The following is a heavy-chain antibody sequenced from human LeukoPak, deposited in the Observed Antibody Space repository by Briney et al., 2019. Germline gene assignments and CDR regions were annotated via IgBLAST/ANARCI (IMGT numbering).Heavy chain of an antibody. D-gene: IGHD6-13*01. J-gene: IGHJ3*02. CDR1: GGSISSSSYY. Sequence: SETLSLTCTVSGGSISSSSYYWGWIRQPPGKGLEWIGSIYYSGSTYYNPSLKSRVTISVDTSKNQFSLKLSSVTAADTAVYYCGRDVTIAAAGGTDAFDIWGQGTMVTVSS. CDR2: IYYSGST. CDR3: GRDVTIAAAGGTDAFDI. V-gene: IGHV4-39*07.